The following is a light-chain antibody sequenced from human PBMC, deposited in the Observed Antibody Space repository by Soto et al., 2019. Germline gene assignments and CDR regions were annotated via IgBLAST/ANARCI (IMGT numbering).Light chain of an antibody. CDR2: SNY. V-gene: IGLV1-44*01. Sequence: QSVLTQPPSASGTPGQGVTISCSGSSSNIGSNTVNWYQHLPGTAPKLLIFSNYQRPSGVPDRFSGSKSGTSASLAISRLPSEDEADYFCAAWDDSLHGPVFGGGTKLTVL. CDR1: SSNIGSNT. J-gene: IGLJ2*01. CDR3: AAWDDSLHGPV.